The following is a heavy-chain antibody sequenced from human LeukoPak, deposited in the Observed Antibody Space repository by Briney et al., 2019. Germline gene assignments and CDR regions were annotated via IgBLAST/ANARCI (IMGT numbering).Heavy chain of an antibody. J-gene: IGHJ4*02. Sequence: SETLSLTCTVSGGSISSYYWSWIRQPPGKGLEWIGYISYIGSTNYNPSLKSRVTISVDTSKNQFSLKLSSVTAADTAVYYCARGFYGSGSQFDYWGQGTLVTVSS. CDR3: ARGFYGSGSQFDY. D-gene: IGHD3-10*01. V-gene: IGHV4-59*12. CDR2: ISYIGST. CDR1: GGSISSYY.